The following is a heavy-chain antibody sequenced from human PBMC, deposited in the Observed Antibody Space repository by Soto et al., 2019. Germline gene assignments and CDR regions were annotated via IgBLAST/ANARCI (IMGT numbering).Heavy chain of an antibody. V-gene: IGHV3-64D*08. CDR3: VNTPFLGFGAFDI. D-gene: IGHD2-21*01. J-gene: IGHJ3*02. CDR2: ISSNGGST. Sequence: PGGSLRLSCSASGFTFSSYAMHWVRQAPGKGLEYVSAISSNGGSTYYADSVKGRFTISRDNSKNTLYLQMSSLRAEDTAVYYCVNTPFLGFGAFDIWGQGTMVTVSS. CDR1: GFTFSSYA.